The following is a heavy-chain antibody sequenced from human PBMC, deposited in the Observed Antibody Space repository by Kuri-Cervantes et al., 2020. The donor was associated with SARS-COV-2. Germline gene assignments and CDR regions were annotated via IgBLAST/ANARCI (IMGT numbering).Heavy chain of an antibody. Sequence: GSLRLSCTVSGGSISSGSYYWSWIRQPAGKGLEWIGYIYYSGSTYDNPSLKSRVTISVDTSKNQFSLKLSSVTAADTAVYYCARVEDYCSGGTCYFRNNWFDPWGQGTLVTVSS. J-gene: IGHJ5*02. D-gene: IGHD2-15*01. CDR3: ARVEDYCSGGTCYFRNNWFDP. V-gene: IGHV4-61*10. CDR1: GGSISSGSYY. CDR2: IYYSGST.